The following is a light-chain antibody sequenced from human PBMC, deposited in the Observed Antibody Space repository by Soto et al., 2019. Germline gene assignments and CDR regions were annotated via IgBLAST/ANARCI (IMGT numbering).Light chain of an antibody. J-gene: IGKJ1*01. Sequence: DIQMTQSPSTLSASVGDRVTITCRARQTIGIWLAWYQQKPGKAPKLLIYDASILESGVPSRFSGSGSGTEFTLTISSLQSEDFAVYYCQQYNNWPRTFGQGTKVDIK. CDR3: QQYNNWPRT. V-gene: IGKV1-5*01. CDR1: QTIGIW. CDR2: DAS.